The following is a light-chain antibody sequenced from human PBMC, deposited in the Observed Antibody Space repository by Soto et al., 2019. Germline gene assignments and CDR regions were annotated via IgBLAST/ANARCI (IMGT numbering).Light chain of an antibody. Sequence: EIVLTQSPGTLSLSPGETATLSCRASQSINNYFLAWHQQRPGQAPRLLIFRASQRASGIPDRFRGSGSGTDFTLTITRLEPEDFAVYYCQQYTNAPRTFCQGTKVEIK. CDR1: QSINNYF. CDR3: QQYTNAPRT. V-gene: IGKV3-20*01. CDR2: RAS. J-gene: IGKJ1*01.